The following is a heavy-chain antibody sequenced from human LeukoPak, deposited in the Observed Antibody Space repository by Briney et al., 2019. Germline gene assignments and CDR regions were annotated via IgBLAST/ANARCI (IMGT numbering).Heavy chain of an antibody. CDR2: INPSGGST. CDR3: ARGGGWTSFDY. V-gene: IGHV1-46*01. J-gene: IGHJ4*02. D-gene: IGHD6-19*01. CDR1: GFTFISYY. Sequence: ASVKGSCKASGFTFISYYIHWVRQAPGQGLEWMGIINPSGGSTGYAQKFQDRVTMTTDTSTSTAYMELRSLRSDDTAVYYCARGGGWTSFDYWGQGTLVTVSS.